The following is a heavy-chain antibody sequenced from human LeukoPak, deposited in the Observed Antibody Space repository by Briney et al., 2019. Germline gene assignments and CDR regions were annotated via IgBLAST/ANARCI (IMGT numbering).Heavy chain of an antibody. CDR2: ISSSSSTI. D-gene: IGHD4-23*01. CDR3: AKGGMVGTSGLFDY. V-gene: IGHV3-48*01. Sequence: AGGSLRLSCAASGFTFSSYSMNWVRQAPGKGLEWVSYISSSSSTIYYADSVKGRFTISRDNAKNSLYLQMNILRAEDTAVYYCAKGGMVGTSGLFDYWGQGTLVTVSS. CDR1: GFTFSSYS. J-gene: IGHJ4*02.